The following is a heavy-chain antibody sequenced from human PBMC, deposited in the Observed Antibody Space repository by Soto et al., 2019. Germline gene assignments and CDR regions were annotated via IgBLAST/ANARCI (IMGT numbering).Heavy chain of an antibody. CDR1: GFSRNTRGVG. D-gene: IGHD6-19*01. Sequence: QITLKESGPTLVIPTQTLTLTCTFSGFSRNTRGVGVGWLSQPPGKALEWVALIHWDDEKRYSPSLRNTLTIAKDPSKNQVVLIMTNMDPVDTATYYGSYRPFVLGSVLNFDFWGQGILVTVSS. J-gene: IGHJ4*02. CDR3: SYRPFVLGSVLNFDF. V-gene: IGHV2-5*02. CDR2: IHWDDEK.